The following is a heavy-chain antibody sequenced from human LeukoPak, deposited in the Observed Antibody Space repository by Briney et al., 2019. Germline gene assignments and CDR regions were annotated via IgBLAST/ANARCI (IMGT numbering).Heavy chain of an antibody. CDR2: ITWNGGST. Sequence: PGGSLRLSCAASGFTFDNYGMSWVRQAQGKGLEWVSGITWNGGSTGYADSVKGRFTISRDNAKNSLYLQMNSLRAEDTALYYCARIDTYYYDSSGYYSAFDIWGQGTIVTVSS. D-gene: IGHD3-22*01. CDR1: GFTFDNYG. V-gene: IGHV3-20*04. J-gene: IGHJ3*02. CDR3: ARIDTYYYDSSGYYSAFDI.